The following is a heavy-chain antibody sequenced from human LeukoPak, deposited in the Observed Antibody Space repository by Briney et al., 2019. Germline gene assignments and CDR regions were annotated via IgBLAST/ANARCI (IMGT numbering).Heavy chain of an antibody. J-gene: IGHJ5*02. CDR2: ISGSGGST. V-gene: IGHV3-23*01. CDR3: AKERITMVRGVIPWFDP. CDR1: GFTFSSYS. Sequence: GGSLRLSCAASGFTFSSYSMNWVRQAPGKGLEWVSAISGSGGSTYYADSVKGRSTISRDNSKNTLYLQMNSLRAEDTAVYYCAKERITMVRGVIPWFDPWGQGTLVTVSS. D-gene: IGHD3-10*01.